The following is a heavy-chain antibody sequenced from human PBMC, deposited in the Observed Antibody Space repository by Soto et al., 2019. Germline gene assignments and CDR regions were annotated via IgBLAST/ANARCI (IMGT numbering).Heavy chain of an antibody. CDR3: ARDPIVDGPDNYGMDV. D-gene: IGHD1-26*01. V-gene: IGHV1-2*02. CDR2: INPN. CDR1: GYTFSGHY. J-gene: IGHJ6*01. Sequence: ASVKVSCKASGYTFSGHYIHWVRQAPGQGLEWMGWINPNTRDTSIFTTHMRLNRLTSDDTAVYYCARDPIVDGPDNYGMDVWGQGPTVTVSS.